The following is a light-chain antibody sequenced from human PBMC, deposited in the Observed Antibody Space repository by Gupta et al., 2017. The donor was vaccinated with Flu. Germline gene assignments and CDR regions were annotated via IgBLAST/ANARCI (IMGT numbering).Light chain of an antibody. Sequence: SITITSTGTSSDVGSYNCVSWYHTHPNKAPNLMIYEVSNRPAGVSNRFSGSKSGNTASLTISGLQAEDEADYYCSSYTSSNTLVFGGGTKLTVL. CDR1: SSDVGSYNC. V-gene: IGLV2-14*01. CDR3: SSYTSSNTLV. CDR2: EVS. J-gene: IGLJ2*01.